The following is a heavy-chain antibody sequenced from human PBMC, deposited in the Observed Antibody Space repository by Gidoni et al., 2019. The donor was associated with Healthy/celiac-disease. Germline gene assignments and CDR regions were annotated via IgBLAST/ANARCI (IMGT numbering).Heavy chain of an antibody. CDR2: INHSGST. CDR3: ARGGYYGSGSHGGGVAHYYMDV. Sequence: QVQLQQWGAGLLKPSETLSLTCAVYGGSFSGYYWRWIRQPPGKGLEWIGEINHSGSTNYNPSLKSRVTISVDTSKNQFSLKLSSVTAADTAVYYCARGGYYGSGSHGGGVAHYYMDVWGKGTTVTVSS. CDR1: GGSFSGYY. D-gene: IGHD3-10*01. V-gene: IGHV4-34*01. J-gene: IGHJ6*03.